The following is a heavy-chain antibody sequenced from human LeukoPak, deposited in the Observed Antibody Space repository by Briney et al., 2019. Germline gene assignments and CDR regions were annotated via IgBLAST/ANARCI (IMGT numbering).Heavy chain of an antibody. CDR3: AKPLLRDIWFGES. D-gene: IGHD3-10*01. CDR1: GFTFSNYW. V-gene: IGHV3-74*01. J-gene: IGHJ5*02. Sequence: PGGSLRLSCAASGFTFSNYWMHWVRQAPGKGLVWVSRLNSDGSSTNYADSVKGRFTISKDQSKDTLFLQMNSLRTEDTAIYYCAKPLLRDIWFGESWGQGTLVNVSS. CDR2: LNSDGSST.